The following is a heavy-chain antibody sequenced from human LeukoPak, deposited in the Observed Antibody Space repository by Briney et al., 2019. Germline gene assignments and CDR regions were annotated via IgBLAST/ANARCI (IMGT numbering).Heavy chain of an antibody. V-gene: IGHV5-51*01. J-gene: IGHJ6*02. D-gene: IGHD2-21*01. CDR2: IYPGDADT. CDR3: ARHYGGGEYYYGMDV. CDR1: ADSFTNYR. Sequence: GESLKISCKGSADSFTNYRNGWVRQLPAKGLEWMGIIYPGDADTSYSQSFQGQVTISADKSISTAYLQWSSVKAADTAMYYCARHYGGGEYYYGMDVWGQGTTVTVAS.